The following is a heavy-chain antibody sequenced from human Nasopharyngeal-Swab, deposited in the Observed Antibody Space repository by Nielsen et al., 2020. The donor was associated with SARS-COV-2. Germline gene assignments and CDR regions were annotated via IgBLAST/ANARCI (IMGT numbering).Heavy chain of an antibody. Sequence: GESLKISCAASGFNFDGCAMHWVRQAPGKGLEWVSTISYNGKNKYYAKSVKGRFTISRDNAKNSLYLQMNSLRAEDTALYYCTSNKYPLYSSSRGFDYWGQGTLVTVPS. CDR3: TSNKYPLYSSSRGFDY. D-gene: IGHD6-6*01. CDR2: ISYNGKNK. CDR1: GFNFDGCA. J-gene: IGHJ4*02. V-gene: IGHV3-30*04.